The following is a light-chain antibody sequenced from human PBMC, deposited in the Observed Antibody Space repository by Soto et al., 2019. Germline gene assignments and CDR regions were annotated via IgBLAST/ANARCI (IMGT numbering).Light chain of an antibody. Sequence: DLQMTQSPSTLSGSVGDRVTITCRASQTISSWLAWYQQKPGKAPKLLIYKASTLQSGVPSRFNGSGSGTEFTLTISSLQPDDFATYHCQHYNSYSEAFGQWTKVELK. CDR2: KAS. CDR3: QHYNSYSEA. J-gene: IGKJ1*01. V-gene: IGKV1-5*03. CDR1: QTISSW.